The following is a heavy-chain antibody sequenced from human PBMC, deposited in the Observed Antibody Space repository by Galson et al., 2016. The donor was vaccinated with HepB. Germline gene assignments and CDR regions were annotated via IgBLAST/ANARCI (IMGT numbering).Heavy chain of an antibody. CDR1: GFTFSRYA. V-gene: IGHV3-66*01. J-gene: IGHJ6*02. Sequence: SLRLSCAASGFTFSRYAMSWVRQAPGKGLEWVSVIYRSGTTYYADSVKGRFTISRDSSENTVYLQMNSLRAEDTAVYYCEVTAYYREQYYSGMDVWGQGTTVTVSS. CDR3: EVTAYYREQYYSGMDV. D-gene: IGHD3-22*01. CDR2: IYRSGTT.